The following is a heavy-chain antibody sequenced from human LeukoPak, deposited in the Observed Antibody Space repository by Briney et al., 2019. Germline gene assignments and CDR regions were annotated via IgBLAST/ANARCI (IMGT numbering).Heavy chain of an antibody. CDR2: IKSKGDDETT. CDR1: GFTFTNAW. CDR3: TTDLGITMIRGVIVY. J-gene: IGHJ4*02. Sequence: GGSLRLSCAASGFTFTNAWMSWVRQAPGKGLEWVGRIKSKGDDETTDYGAPVKGRFTMSRDDSRATLYLQMNSLKAEDTAVYYCTTDLGITMIRGVIVYWGRGALDTVSS. V-gene: IGHV3-15*01. D-gene: IGHD3-10*01.